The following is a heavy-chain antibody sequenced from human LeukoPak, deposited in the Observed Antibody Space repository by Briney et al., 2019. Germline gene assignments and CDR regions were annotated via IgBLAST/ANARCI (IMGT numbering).Heavy chain of an antibody. CDR1: GLTFRGYW. J-gene: IGHJ4*02. V-gene: IGHV3-7*01. D-gene: IGHD3-10*01. CDR3: ASYYYGSGTSLGY. Sequence: GGSLRLSCAVSGLTFRGYWVTWVRQAPGKGLEWVANINQDASEKHYVESVKGRFAISRDNAKNSLYLQMNSLRVEDTAVYYCASYYYGSGTSLGYWGQGTLVTVSS. CDR2: INQDASEK.